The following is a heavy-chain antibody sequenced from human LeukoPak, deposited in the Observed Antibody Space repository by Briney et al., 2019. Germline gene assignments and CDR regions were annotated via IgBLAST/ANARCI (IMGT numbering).Heavy chain of an antibody. CDR1: GGSISAIPYY. V-gene: IGHV4-39*01. Sequence: KPSETLSLTCTISGGSISAIPYYWGWIRQPPGKGLEWIGSVYYPGSPYYSPSLKSRVTISVDTPKNQFSLKLSSVTAADTAVYFCARSHFYGSGVDSWGHGTLVTVSS. CDR3: ARSHFYGSGVDS. J-gene: IGHJ5*01. D-gene: IGHD3-10*01. CDR2: VYYPGSP.